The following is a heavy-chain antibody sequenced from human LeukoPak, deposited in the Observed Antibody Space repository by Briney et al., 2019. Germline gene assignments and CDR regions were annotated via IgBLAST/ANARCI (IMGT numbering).Heavy chain of an antibody. J-gene: IGHJ5*02. CDR2: IYYSGST. CDR1: GGSISSSSYY. Sequence: TSETLSLTCTVSGGSISSSSYYWGWIRQPPGKGLEWIGSIYYSGSTYYNPSLKSRVTISVDTSKNQFSLKLSSVTAADTAVYYCARGASSSGYYYDSSGYYYDWFDPWGQGTLVTVSS. CDR3: ARGASSSGYYYDSSGYYYDWFDP. V-gene: IGHV4-39*07. D-gene: IGHD3-22*01.